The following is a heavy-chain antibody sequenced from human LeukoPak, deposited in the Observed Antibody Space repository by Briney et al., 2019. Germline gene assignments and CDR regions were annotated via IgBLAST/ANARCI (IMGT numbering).Heavy chain of an antibody. CDR2: INPNSGGT. J-gene: IGHJ3*02. CDR1: GYTFTGYY. Sequence: ASVKVSCKASGYTFTGYYMHWVRQAPGQGLEWMGRINPNSGGTNYAQKFQGRVTMTRDTSISTAYMELSRLRSGDTAVYYCARDVKLYYYDSSGYYNDAFDTWGQGTMVTVSS. D-gene: IGHD3-22*01. CDR3: ARDVKLYYYDSSGYYNDAFDT. V-gene: IGHV1-2*06.